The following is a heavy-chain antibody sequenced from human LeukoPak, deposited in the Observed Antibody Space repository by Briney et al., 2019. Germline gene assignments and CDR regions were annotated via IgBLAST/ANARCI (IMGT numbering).Heavy chain of an antibody. CDR1: GYTFTDYY. V-gene: IGHV1-2*02. D-gene: IGHD3-10*01. CDR2: INPHSGGT. CDR3: ARDGPSMVRAVIPIDI. Sequence: ASVKVSCKTSGYTFTDYYMHWVRQAPGQGLEWMGWINPHSGGTYYAQKFQGRVTMTRDSSTSTAYMELSNLRSDDTAVYYCARDGPSMVRAVIPIDIWGQGTMVTVSS. J-gene: IGHJ3*02.